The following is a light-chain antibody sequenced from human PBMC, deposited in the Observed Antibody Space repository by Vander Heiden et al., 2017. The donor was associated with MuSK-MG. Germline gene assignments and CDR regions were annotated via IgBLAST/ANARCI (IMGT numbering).Light chain of an antibody. Sequence: DIRLTLYPSSLSASVGDRVTITCQASQDIGNFLNWYQHKPGKAPELLISEASTVQAGVPSRFSGSGVGTDFTLTINGRQPEDFATYYCLQYDFMPPFTFGPGT. CDR1: QDIGNF. CDR2: EAS. J-gene: IGKJ3*01. CDR3: LQYDFMPPFT. V-gene: IGKV1-33*01.